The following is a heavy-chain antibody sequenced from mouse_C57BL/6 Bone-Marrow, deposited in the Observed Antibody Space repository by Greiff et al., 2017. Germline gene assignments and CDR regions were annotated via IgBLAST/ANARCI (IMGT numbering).Heavy chain of an antibody. V-gene: IGHV5-6*01. D-gene: IGHD1-1*01. Sequence: EVKVVESGGDLVKPGGSLKLSCAASGFTFSSYGMSWVRQTPDKRLEWVATISSGGSYTYYPDSVKGRFTISRDNAKNTLYLQMSSLKSEDTAMYYCARPGSSYYFDYWGQGTTLTVSS. CDR1: GFTFSSYG. CDR2: ISSGGSYT. J-gene: IGHJ2*01. CDR3: ARPGSSYYFDY.